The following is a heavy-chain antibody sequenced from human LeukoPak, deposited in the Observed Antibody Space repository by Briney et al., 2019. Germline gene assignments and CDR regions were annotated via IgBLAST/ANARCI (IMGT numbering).Heavy chain of an antibody. J-gene: IGHJ5*02. Sequence: PSETLSLTCAVYGGSFSGYYWSWIRQPPGKGLEWIGEINHSGSTNYNPSLKSRVTISVDTSKNQFSLKLSSVTAADTAVYYCARRPGYSYGYWFDPWGQGTLVTVSS. D-gene: IGHD5-18*01. CDR3: ARRPGYSYGYWFDP. V-gene: IGHV4-34*01. CDR1: GGSFSGYY. CDR2: INHSGST.